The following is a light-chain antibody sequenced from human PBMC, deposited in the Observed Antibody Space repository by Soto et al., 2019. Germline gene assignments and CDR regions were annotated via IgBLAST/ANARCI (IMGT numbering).Light chain of an antibody. CDR2: GIS. Sequence: EIVLSQSLATLSLSPGERATLSCRASQSVSTSLGWYQQKPGQAPRLLIYGISKRATDIPDRFSGSGSGTEFTLTISSLQPEDFATYYCQQHGQWPITFGQGTRLEIK. V-gene: IGKV3-11*01. J-gene: IGKJ5*01. CDR1: QSVSTS. CDR3: QQHGQWPIT.